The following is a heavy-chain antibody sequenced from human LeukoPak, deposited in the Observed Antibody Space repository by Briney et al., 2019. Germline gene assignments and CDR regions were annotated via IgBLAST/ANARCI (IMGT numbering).Heavy chain of an antibody. CDR3: ARDHSYYFGSQTSTLDV. V-gene: IGHV4-31*03. Sequence: SETLSLTCTISGASISTGGFYWTWIRQPPGEGLEWIGYIYYTGSVDYNASLKSRLTISLDTSKSQFSLKLNSVTAADTAVYYCARDHSYYFGSQTSTLDVWGQGTAVTVSS. D-gene: IGHD3-10*01. CDR2: IYYTGSV. CDR1: GASISTGGFY. J-gene: IGHJ6*02.